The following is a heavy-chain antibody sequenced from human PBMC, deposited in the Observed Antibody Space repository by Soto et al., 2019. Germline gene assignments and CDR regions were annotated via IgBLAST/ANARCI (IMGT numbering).Heavy chain of an antibody. J-gene: IGHJ4*02. D-gene: IGHD3-9*01. V-gene: IGHV3-23*01. CDR3: AKDFAFVGAILTGYHQEIVGY. CDR2: ISGSGGST. Sequence: GGSLRLSCAASGFTFSSYAMSWVRQAPGKGLEWVSAISGSGGSTYYADSVKGRFTISRDNSKNTLYLQMNSLRAEDTAVYYCAKDFAFVGAILTGYHQEIVGYWGQGTLVTVSS. CDR1: GFTFSSYA.